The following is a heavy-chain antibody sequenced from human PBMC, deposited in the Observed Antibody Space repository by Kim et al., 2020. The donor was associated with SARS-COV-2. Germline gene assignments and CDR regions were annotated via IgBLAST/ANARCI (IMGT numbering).Heavy chain of an antibody. CDR3: ARDLVRWSRNRQEIVVVPAAIGY. V-gene: IGHV7-4-1*02. J-gene: IGHJ4*02. D-gene: IGHD2-2*01. Sequence: ASVKVSCKASGYTFTSYAMNWVRQAPGQGLEWMGWINTNTGNPTYAQGFTGRFVFPLDTSVSTAYLQISSIKAEDTAVYYCARDLVRWSRNRQEIVVVPAAIGYWGQGTLVTVSS. CDR2: INTNTGNP. CDR1: GYTFTSYA.